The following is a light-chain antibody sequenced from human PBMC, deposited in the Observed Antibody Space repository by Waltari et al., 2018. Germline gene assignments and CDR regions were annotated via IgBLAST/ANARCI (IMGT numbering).Light chain of an antibody. CDR2: KAS. J-gene: IGKJ4*01. CDR3: QEYDSLPIT. Sequence: CRASQYVKNNLAWFQQKPGKAPKVLIHKASRLESGVPSRFSGSGFGTEFILSISSLQPDDFATHYCQEYDSLPITFGGGTKVEIK. V-gene: IGKV1-5*03. CDR1: QYVKNN.